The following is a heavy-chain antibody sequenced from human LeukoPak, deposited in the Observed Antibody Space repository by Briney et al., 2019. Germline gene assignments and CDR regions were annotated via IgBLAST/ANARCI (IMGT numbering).Heavy chain of an antibody. D-gene: IGHD3-22*01. CDR3: ARGLYYYDSSGYYPYYFDY. CDR2: IYTSGST. J-gene: IGHJ4*02. Sequence: SETLSLTCTVSGGSISSSSYYWGWIRQPAGKGLEWIGRIYTSGSTNYNPSLKSRVTMSVDTSKNQFSLKLSSVTAADTAVYYCARGLYYYDSSGYYPYYFDYRGQGTLVTVSP. V-gene: IGHV4-61*02. CDR1: GGSISSSSYY.